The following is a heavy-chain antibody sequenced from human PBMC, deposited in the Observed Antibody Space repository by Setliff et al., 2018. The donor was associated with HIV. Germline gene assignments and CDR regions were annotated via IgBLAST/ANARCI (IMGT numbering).Heavy chain of an antibody. J-gene: IGHJ4*02. Sequence: SETLSLTCTVSGDSISSHFWSWIRQPPGKGLEWIGTVSYSGSTNYNPSLKSRVTISVDTSENQFSLKLSSVTPADTAVYYCARRLGATVFYYFDYWGQGTLVTVS. V-gene: IGHV4-59*11. CDR3: ARRLGATVFYYFDY. D-gene: IGHD3-16*01. CDR2: VSYSGST. CDR1: GDSISSHF.